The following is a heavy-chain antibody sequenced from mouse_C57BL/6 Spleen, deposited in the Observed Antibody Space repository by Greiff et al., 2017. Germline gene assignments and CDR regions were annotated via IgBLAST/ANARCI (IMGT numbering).Heavy chain of an antibody. J-gene: IGHJ2*01. CDR3: TRKDWDY. D-gene: IGHD4-1*01. Sequence: QVQLKESGAELVRPGASVTLSCKASGYTFTDYEMHWVKQTPVHGLEWIGAIDPETGGTAYNQKLKGKAILIADKYSSTAYLELRSLTAEDSAVYDCTRKDWDYWGKGTTLTVSS. CDR1: GYTFTDYE. CDR2: IDPETGGT. V-gene: IGHV1-15*01.